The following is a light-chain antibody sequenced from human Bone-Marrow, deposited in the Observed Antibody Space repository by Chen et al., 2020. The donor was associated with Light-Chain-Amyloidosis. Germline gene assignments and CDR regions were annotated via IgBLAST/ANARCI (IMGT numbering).Light chain of an antibody. V-gene: IGLV3-21*02. J-gene: IGLJ3*02. CDR1: NIGSTS. CDR3: QVWDRSSDRPV. CDR2: DDS. Sequence: SYVLTQPSSVSVAPGQTATIACGGHNIGSTSVHWYQQTPGQAPLLDVYDDSDRPSGIPERWSGSNSGNTATLTISRVEAGDEADYYCQVWDRSSDRPVFGGGTKLTVL.